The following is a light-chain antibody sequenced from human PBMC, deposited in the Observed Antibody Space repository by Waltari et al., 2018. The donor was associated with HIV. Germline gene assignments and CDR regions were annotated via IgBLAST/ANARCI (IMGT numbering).Light chain of an antibody. V-gene: IGKV1-39*01. CDR1: QSTSSY. J-gene: IGKJ1*01. Sequence: DIQMAQSPPSRSASVGDRDHITCRASQSTSSYLNWYQQKPGKAPKLLIYAASSLQSGVPSRFSGSGSGTDFTLTISSLQPEDFATYYCQQTYSTPPTFGQGTKVEIK. CDR2: AAS. CDR3: QQTYSTPPT.